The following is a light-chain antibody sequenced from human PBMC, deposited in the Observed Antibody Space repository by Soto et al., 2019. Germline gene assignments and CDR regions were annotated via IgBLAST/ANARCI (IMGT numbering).Light chain of an antibody. CDR2: GAS. J-gene: IGKJ5*01. CDR1: QSVSSN. CDR3: QQYNNWPAIT. V-gene: IGKV3D-15*01. Sequence: EIVMTQSPATLSVSPGERATLSCRASQSVSSNLAWYQQRPGQAPRLLIYGASTWATGTPARFSGSGFGTEFTLTINSLQSEDFAVYYCQQYNNWPAITFGQGTRLEIK.